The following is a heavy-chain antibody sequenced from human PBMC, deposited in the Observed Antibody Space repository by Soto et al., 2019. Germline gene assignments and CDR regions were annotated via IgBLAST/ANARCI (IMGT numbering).Heavy chain of an antibody. Sequence: QVLLVQSSAEVKKPGSSVKVSCKASGGTFTSTAFSWVRQAPGQGLEWMGGIIPVLGTPNYAQKFQARLTVTADPSTTTVHMVLSSLRSDDTAVYYCASSAGLDHLLNYYGLNVWGQGTTVTVSS. CDR3: ASSAGLDHLLNYYGLNV. D-gene: IGHD6-13*01. CDR1: GGTFTSTA. J-gene: IGHJ6*02. CDR2: IIPVLGTP. V-gene: IGHV1-69*01.